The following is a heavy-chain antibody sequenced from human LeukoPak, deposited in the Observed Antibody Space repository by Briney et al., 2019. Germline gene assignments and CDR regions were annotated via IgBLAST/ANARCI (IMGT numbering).Heavy chain of an antibody. J-gene: IGHJ6*02. CDR3: AKVGYCSSTSCSETYYYYYGMDV. CDR2: IWYGGSNK. D-gene: IGHD2-2*01. Sequence: GRSLRLSCAASGFTFSSYGMHWVRQAPGKGLEWVAVIWYGGSNKYYADSVQGRFTISRDNSENTLYLQMNSLRAEDTAVYYCAKVGYCSSTSCSETYYYYYGMDVWGQGPTVTVSS. V-gene: IGHV3-30*18. CDR1: GFTFSSYG.